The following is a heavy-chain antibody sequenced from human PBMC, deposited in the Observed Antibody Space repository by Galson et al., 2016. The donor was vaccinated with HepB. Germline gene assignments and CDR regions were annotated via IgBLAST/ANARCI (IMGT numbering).Heavy chain of an antibody. D-gene: IGHD2-8*01. Sequence: LVKPTQTLTLTCTFSGFSLTTSGVGVGWIRQPPGKGLEWIGSVYYSGSTYYTPSLKSRLTISVDTSRNQFSLRLTSMTAADTAVYFCAGLQYCIDDVCLTSPHIDYWGHGILVTVSS. CDR2: VYYSGST. V-gene: IGHV4-39*01. CDR1: GFSLTTSGVG. CDR3: AGLQYCIDDVCLTSPHIDY. J-gene: IGHJ4*01.